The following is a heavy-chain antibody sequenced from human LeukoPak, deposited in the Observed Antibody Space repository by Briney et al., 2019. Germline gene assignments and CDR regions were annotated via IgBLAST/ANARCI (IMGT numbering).Heavy chain of an antibody. CDR3: ARDGYSGYHNFDY. D-gene: IGHD5-12*01. V-gene: IGHV3-7*01. J-gene: IGHJ4*02. CDR2: IKQDGSEK. Sequence: GGSLRLSCAASGFTFSSYWMSWVRQAPGKGLEWVANIKQDGSEKYYVDSVKGRFTISRDNAKNSLYLQMNSLRAEDTAVYYCARDGYSGYHNFDYWGQGTLVTVSS. CDR1: GFTFSSYW.